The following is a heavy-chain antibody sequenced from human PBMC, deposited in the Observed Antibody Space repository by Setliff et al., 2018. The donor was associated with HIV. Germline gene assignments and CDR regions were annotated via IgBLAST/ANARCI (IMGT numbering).Heavy chain of an antibody. V-gene: IGHV4-34*01. CDR2: INHSGST. CDR1: GGSFSGYY. D-gene: IGHD6-13*01. Sequence: PSETLSLTCAVYGGSFSGYYWSWIRQPPGKGLEWIGEINHSGSTNYNPSLKSQVTISVDTSMDQFSLKLNSVTAADTAVYYCAAASSWDPLLDYWGQGTLVTVSS. J-gene: IGHJ4*02. CDR3: AAASSWDPLLDY.